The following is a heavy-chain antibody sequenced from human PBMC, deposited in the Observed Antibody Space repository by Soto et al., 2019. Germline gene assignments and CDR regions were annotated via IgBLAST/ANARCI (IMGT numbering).Heavy chain of an antibody. CDR3: ATSPLHHFDMLTGFQY. Sequence: QVQVLESGGGVVQPGRSLRLSCAVSGFTFSTYAMHWVRQAPGKGLEWVALISYDGRNEYYGDSVKGRFTISRDNSKNALYTQMNNLRAEDTALYHCATSPLHHFDMLTGFQYWGQGTLVTVSS. CDR1: GFTFSTYA. J-gene: IGHJ4*02. D-gene: IGHD3-9*01. CDR2: ISYDGRNE. V-gene: IGHV3-30*03.